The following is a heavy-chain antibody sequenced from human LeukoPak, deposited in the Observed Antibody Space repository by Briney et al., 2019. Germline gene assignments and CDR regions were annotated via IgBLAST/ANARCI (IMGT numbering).Heavy chain of an antibody. CDR3: APGGRVLP. CDR2: ISYDGSNK. D-gene: IGHD2-8*02. V-gene: IGHV3-30*03. J-gene: IGHJ5*02. CDR1: GFTFSSYG. Sequence: QPGRSLRLSCAASGFTFSSYGMYWVRQAPGKGLEWVAVISYDGSNKNYPDSVKGRFTISRDNSKNTVDLQMNSLRLEDTAVYYCAPGGRVLPWGQGTLVTVSS.